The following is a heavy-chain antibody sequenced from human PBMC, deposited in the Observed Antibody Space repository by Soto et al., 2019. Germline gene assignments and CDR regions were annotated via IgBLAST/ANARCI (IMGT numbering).Heavy chain of an antibody. J-gene: IGHJ5*02. CDR3: TRDSEYSSSWDNWFDP. V-gene: IGHV3-49*03. CDR2: IRSKAYGGTT. Sequence: GGSLRLSCTASGFTFGDYAMSWFRQAPGKGLEWVGFIRSKAYGGTTEYAASVKGRFTISRDDSKSIAYLQMNSLKTEDTAVYYCTRDSEYSSSWDNWFDPWGQGTLVTVSS. D-gene: IGHD6-13*01. CDR1: GFTFGDYA.